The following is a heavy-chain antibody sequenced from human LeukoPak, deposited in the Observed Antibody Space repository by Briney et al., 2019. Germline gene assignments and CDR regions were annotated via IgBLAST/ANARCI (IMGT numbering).Heavy chain of an antibody. Sequence: SETLSLTCSVSGDTISSHYWSWIRQSPGEGLEWIGYVSYSGTTNYNPSLKSRVTISVDTAKNQFSLKLTSVIAADTAVYYCAGDLQRHDAFDIWGQGTMVTVSS. V-gene: IGHV4-59*11. CDR1: GDTISSHY. J-gene: IGHJ3*02. CDR2: VSYSGTT. CDR3: AGDLQRHDAFDI.